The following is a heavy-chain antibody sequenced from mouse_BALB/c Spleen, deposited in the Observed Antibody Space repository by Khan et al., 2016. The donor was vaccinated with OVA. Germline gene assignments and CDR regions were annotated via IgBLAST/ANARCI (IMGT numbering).Heavy chain of an antibody. J-gene: IGHJ3*01. Sequence: EVQLQQSGAELVKPGASVKLSCTASGFNIKDTYIHWVKQRPEQGLEWIGRIDPANGNTKYDPKFQGKATKTADTSSNTAYLQLSSLTSEDTAVYYCVRYYWDVFAYWGQGTLVTVSA. CDR3: VRYYWDVFAY. CDR2: IDPANGNT. V-gene: IGHV14-3*02. CDR1: GFNIKDTY. D-gene: IGHD4-1*01.